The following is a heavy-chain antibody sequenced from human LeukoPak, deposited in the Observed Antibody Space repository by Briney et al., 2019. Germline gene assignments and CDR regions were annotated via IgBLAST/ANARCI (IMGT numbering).Heavy chain of an antibody. CDR2: IWYDGSNK. J-gene: IGHJ4*02. CDR3: ARDAITIFGVVTYYFDY. Sequence: PGGSLRLSCAASGFTFSSYGMPWVRQAPGKGLEWVAVIWYDGSNKYYADSVKGRFTISRDNSKNTLYLQMNSLRAEDTAVYYCARDAITIFGVVTYYFDYWGQGTLVTVSS. V-gene: IGHV3-33*01. CDR1: GFTFSSYG. D-gene: IGHD3-3*01.